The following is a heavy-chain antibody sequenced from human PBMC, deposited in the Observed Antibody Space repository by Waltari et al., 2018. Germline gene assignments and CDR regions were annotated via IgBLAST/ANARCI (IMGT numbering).Heavy chain of an antibody. V-gene: IGHV4-4*07. CDR3: ARGALSYGGTYFDY. D-gene: IGHD4-17*01. J-gene: IGHJ4*02. CDR2: IYTSGST. Sequence: QVQLQESGPGLDKPSETLSLTCTVSGCLISSYFWGWIRQPAGKGLEWIERIYTSGSTNYNPSLKSRVTMSVDTSKNQFSLKLSSVTAADTAVYYCARGALSYGGTYFDYWGQGTLVTVSS. CDR1: GCLISSYF.